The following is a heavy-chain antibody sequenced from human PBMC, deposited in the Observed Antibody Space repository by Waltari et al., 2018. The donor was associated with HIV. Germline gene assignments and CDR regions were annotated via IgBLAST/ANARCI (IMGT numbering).Heavy chain of an antibody. Sequence: QVQLVQYGAEAKKPGASVKVSCKVSGYTLTELSMHWVRQAPGKGLEWMGNFDPEDDETIYAHKFQGRITMTEDTSSDTAYMELSSLTSGETAVYYCATDFSGMVRAYSYYSLDVWGQGTTVTVSS. D-gene: IGHD3-10*01. CDR1: GYTLTELS. CDR2: FDPEDDET. CDR3: ATDFSGMVRAYSYYSLDV. J-gene: IGHJ6*02. V-gene: IGHV1-24*01.